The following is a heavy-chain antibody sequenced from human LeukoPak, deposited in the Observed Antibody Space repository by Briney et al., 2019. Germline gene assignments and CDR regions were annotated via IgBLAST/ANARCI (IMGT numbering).Heavy chain of an antibody. D-gene: IGHD4-11*01. CDR3: ARDRLVSNFLGYYYYGMDV. V-gene: IGHV3-7*01. Sequence: PGGSLRLSCAASGFTFSSYWMSWVRQAPGKGLEWVANIKQDGSEKYYVDSVKGRFTISRDNAKNSLYPQMNSLRAEDTAVYYCARDRLVSNFLGYYYYGMDVWGQGTTVTVSS. CDR2: IKQDGSEK. CDR1: GFTFSSYW. J-gene: IGHJ6*02.